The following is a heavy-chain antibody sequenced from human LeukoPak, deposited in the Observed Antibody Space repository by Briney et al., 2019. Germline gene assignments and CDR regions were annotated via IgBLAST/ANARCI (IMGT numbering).Heavy chain of an antibody. Sequence: ASVKVSCKASGYTFTSYYMHWVRQAPGQGLEWMGIINPSGGSTSYAQKFQGRVTMTEDTSTDTAYMELSSLRSEDTAVYYCATGSRLRGGSLPFDYWGQGTLVTVSS. CDR1: GYTFTSYY. CDR3: ATGSRLRGGSLPFDY. J-gene: IGHJ4*02. CDR2: INPSGGST. V-gene: IGHV1-46*01. D-gene: IGHD1-26*01.